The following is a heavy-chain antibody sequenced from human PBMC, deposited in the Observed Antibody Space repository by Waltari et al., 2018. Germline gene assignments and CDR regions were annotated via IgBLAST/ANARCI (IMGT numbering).Heavy chain of an antibody. CDR1: GFTFSSYW. Sequence: EVQLVESGGGLVQPGGSLRLSCAASGFTFSSYWLHWVRQAPGKGLVWVSRMKRDGSSTSYADSVKGRFNSSRDNAKNTLYLQMNSLRAEDTAVYYCARGIGDVVDYWGQGTLVTVSS. CDR3: ARGIGDVVDY. J-gene: IGHJ4*02. D-gene: IGHD3-3*01. CDR2: MKRDGSST. V-gene: IGHV3-74*01.